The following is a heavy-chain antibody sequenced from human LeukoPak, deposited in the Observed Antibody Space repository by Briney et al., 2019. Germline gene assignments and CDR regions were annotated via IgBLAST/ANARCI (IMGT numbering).Heavy chain of an antibody. D-gene: IGHD1-26*01. CDR2: INPNSGGT. CDR1: GYTFTGYY. Sequence: ASVNVSCKASGYTFTGYYMHWVRQAPGQGLEWMGRINPNSGGTNYAQKFQGRVTMTRDTSISTAYMELSRLRSDDTAVYYCARGSEWELLPPDYWGQGTLVTVSS. CDR3: ARGSEWELLPPDY. V-gene: IGHV1-2*06. J-gene: IGHJ4*02.